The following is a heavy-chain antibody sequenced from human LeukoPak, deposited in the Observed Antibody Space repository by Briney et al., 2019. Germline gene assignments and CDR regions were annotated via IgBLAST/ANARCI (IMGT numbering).Heavy chain of an antibody. V-gene: IGHV5-51*01. CDR2: IYPGDSDT. CDR3: ARHGRRQLAYLGY. Sequence: GESLKISCKGSGYSFTSYWTGWVRQMPGKGLEWMGIIYPGDSDTRYSPSFQGQVTISADKSISTAYLQWSSLKASDTAMYYCARHGRRQLAYLGYWGQGTLVTVSS. D-gene: IGHD6-13*01. CDR1: GYSFTSYW. J-gene: IGHJ4*02.